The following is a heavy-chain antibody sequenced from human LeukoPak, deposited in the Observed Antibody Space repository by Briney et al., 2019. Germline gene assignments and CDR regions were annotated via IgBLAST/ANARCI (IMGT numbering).Heavy chain of an antibody. CDR1: GYTFTGYY. CDR3: ARDDWGDYWYFDL. D-gene: IGHD3-9*01. J-gene: IGHJ2*01. V-gene: IGHV1-2*06. CDR2: INPNSGGT. Sequence: ASVKVSCMASGYTFTGYYMHWVRQAPGQGLEWMGRINPNSGGTNYAQKFQGRVTMTRDTSISTAYMELSRLRSDDTAVYYCARDDWGDYWYFDLWGRGTLVTVSS.